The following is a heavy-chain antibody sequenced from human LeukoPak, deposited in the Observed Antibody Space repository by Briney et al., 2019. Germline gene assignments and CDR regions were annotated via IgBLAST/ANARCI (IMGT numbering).Heavy chain of an antibody. CDR3: ARQKITTSDY. J-gene: IGHJ4*02. V-gene: IGHV4-39*01. CDR1: GGSIISSGHY. CDR2: VYYSGST. Sequence: PSETLSLTCTVSGGSIISSGHYEGWIRHSPGKGLEWIGSVYYSGSTYYNPSLKSRVTISVDTSKKQFSLKLSSVTAADTAVYYCARQKITTSDYWGQGTLVIVPS. D-gene: IGHD3-22*01.